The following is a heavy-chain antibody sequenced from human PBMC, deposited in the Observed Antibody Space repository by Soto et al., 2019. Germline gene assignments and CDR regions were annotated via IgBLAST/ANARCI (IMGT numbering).Heavy chain of an antibody. V-gene: IGHV1-69*01. D-gene: IGHD6-13*01. Sequence: QVQLVQSGAEVKKPGSSVKVSCKASGGTFSSYVISWVRQAPGQGLEWMGGIIPIFGTANYAQKFQGRVTITADESTNTAYMELSSLRSEDTAVYYCARFKQQLPGRDWYFDLWGRGTLVTVSS. CDR3: ARFKQQLPGRDWYFDL. J-gene: IGHJ2*01. CDR2: IIPIFGTA. CDR1: GGTFSSYV.